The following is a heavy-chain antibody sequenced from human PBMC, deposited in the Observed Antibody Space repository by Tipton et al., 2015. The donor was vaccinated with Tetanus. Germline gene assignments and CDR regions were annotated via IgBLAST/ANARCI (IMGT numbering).Heavy chain of an antibody. V-gene: IGHV4-59*01. CDR2: IYYSGST. J-gene: IGHJ3*02. CDR1: GGSISSYY. CDR3: ARESYRLGAFDI. D-gene: IGHD3-3*01. Sequence: TLSLTCTVSGGSISSYYWSWIRQPPGKGLERIGYIYYSGSTNYNPSLKSRVTISVDTSKNQFSLKLSSVTAADTAVYYCARESYRLGAFDIWGQGTMVTVSS.